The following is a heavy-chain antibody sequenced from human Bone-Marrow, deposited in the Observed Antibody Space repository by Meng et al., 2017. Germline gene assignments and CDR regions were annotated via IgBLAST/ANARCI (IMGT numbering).Heavy chain of an antibody. D-gene: IGHD3-22*01. CDR2: IKQVGSEK. V-gene: IGHV3-7*01. J-gene: IGHJ4*02. Sequence: GESLKISCAASGFTFSSYWMSWVRQAPGKGLEWVANIKQVGSEKYYVDSVKGRFTISRDNAKNSLYLQMNSLRAEDTAVYYCARGLYYYDSSGYYYGYWGQGTLVTVSS. CDR3: ARGLYYYDSSGYYYGY. CDR1: GFTFSSYW.